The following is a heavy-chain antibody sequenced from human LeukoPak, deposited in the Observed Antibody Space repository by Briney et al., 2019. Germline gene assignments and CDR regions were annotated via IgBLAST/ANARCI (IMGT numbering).Heavy chain of an antibody. V-gene: IGHV3-21*01. J-gene: IGHJ4*02. CDR2: ISSSSSYI. D-gene: IGHD3-22*01. CDR3: ATDYDSSGYYSRY. Sequence: PGGSLRLSCAASGFTFSSYSMNWVRQAPGKGLEWVSSISSSSSYIYYADSVKGRFTISRDNAKNSLYLQMNSLRAEDTAVYYCATDYDSSGYYSRYWGQGTLVTVSS. CDR1: GFTFSSYS.